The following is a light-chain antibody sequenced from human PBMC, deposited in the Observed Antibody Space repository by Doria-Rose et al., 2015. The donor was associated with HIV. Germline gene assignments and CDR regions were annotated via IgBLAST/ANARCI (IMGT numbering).Light chain of an antibody. CDR2: DVS. J-gene: IGKJ1*01. CDR3: HQYGTSWT. V-gene: IGKV3-20*01. Sequence: EIVLTQSPGTLSLSPGERATLSCSASQSFSSTYLAWYQQRPDQAPSLLIYDVSTRATGIPDRFSASGSGTDFTLTINRLEPEDFALYYCHQYGTSWTFGQGTKVEI. CDR1: QSFSSTY.